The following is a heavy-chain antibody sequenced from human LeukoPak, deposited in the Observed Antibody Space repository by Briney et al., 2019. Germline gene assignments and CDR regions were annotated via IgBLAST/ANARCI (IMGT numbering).Heavy chain of an antibody. CDR2: IKRDGSEK. Sequence: GGSLRLSCAASGFTFSTCWMSWVRQAPGKGLEWVANIKRDGSEKYYVDSVKGRFTISRDNAKNSLYLQMNSLRVEDTALYYCSRDSPSIASAGTPLDYWGQGTLVTVSS. CDR1: GFTFSTCW. CDR3: SRDSPSIASAGTPLDY. J-gene: IGHJ4*02. D-gene: IGHD6-13*01. V-gene: IGHV3-7*01.